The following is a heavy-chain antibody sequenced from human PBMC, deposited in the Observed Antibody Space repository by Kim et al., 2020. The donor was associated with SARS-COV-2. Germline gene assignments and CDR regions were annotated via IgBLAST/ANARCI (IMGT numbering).Heavy chain of an antibody. Sequence: GGSLRLSCAASGFTFSNYGMHWVRQAPGKGLEWVAVIWYDGSNKYYADSVKGRFTISRDNSKNTLYLQMNSLRAEDTAVYYCARDTTGYRVKTGYYGMDVWGQGTTVTVSS. CDR3: ARDTTGYRVKTGYYGMDV. CDR2: IWYDGSNK. V-gene: IGHV3-33*01. D-gene: IGHD5-18*01. J-gene: IGHJ6*02. CDR1: GFTFSNYG.